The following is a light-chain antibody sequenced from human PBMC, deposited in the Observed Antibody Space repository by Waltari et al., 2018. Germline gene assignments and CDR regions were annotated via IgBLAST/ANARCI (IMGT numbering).Light chain of an antibody. CDR3: LQRADWPPIT. Sequence: EVVLTQSPATLSLSPGERATLSCRASQTISTFLFWYQQKPGQAPRLLIYDASNRATGIPARFSGSGSGTEFTLTISSLEAEDSAVDYCLQRADWPPITFGQGTRLEI. CDR2: DAS. J-gene: IGKJ5*01. V-gene: IGKV3-11*01. CDR1: QTISTF.